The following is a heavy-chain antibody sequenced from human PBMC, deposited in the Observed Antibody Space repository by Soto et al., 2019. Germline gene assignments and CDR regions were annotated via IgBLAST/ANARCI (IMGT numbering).Heavy chain of an antibody. D-gene: IGHD6-13*01. V-gene: IGHV3-21*01. Sequence: PGGSLRLSCAASGFTFSSYSMNWVRQAPGKGLEWVSSISSSSSYIYYADSVKGRFTISRDNAKNSLYLQMNSLRAEDTAVYYCARSIAAAGTYRALDYWGQGTLVTVSS. J-gene: IGHJ4*02. CDR3: ARSIAAAGTYRALDY. CDR1: GFTFSSYS. CDR2: ISSSSSYI.